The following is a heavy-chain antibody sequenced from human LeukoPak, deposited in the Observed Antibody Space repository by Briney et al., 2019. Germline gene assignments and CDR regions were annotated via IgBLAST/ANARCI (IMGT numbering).Heavy chain of an antibody. V-gene: IGHV1-69*04. Sequence: ASVKVSCKASGGTFSSYAISWVRQAPGQGLEWMGRIIPILGIANYAQKFQGRVTITGDKSTSTAYMELSSLRSEDTAVYYCARAWRIAAPNDAFDIWGQGTMVTVSS. CDR3: ARAWRIAAPNDAFDI. J-gene: IGHJ3*02. D-gene: IGHD6-13*01. CDR1: GGTFSSYA. CDR2: IIPILGIA.